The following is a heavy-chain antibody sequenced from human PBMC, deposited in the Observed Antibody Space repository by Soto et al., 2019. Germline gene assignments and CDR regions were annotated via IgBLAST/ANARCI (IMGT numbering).Heavy chain of an antibody. CDR1: GDSVSSNNAA. D-gene: IGHD6-6*01. J-gene: IGHJ2*01. V-gene: IGHV6-1*01. CDR2: TYYRSKWYN. Sequence: SQTLSLTCPITGDSVSSNNAAWHWIRQSPSRGLEWLGRTYYRSKWYNDYAMSVKGRITINPDTSKDHFSLQLNSVTPEDTAVYYCARAHLIASRLMWYLDLWGRGTLVTVSS. CDR3: ARAHLIASRLMWYLDL.